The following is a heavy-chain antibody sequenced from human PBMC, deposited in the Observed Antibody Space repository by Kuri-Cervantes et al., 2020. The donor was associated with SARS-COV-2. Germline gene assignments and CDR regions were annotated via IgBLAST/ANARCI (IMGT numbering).Heavy chain of an antibody. J-gene: IGHJ6*02. Sequence: GESLKISCAASGFTFSSYSMNWVRQAPGKGLEWVSYISSSSSTIYYADSVKGRFTISGDNAKNSLYLQMNSLRDEDTAVYYCARENQGNYYDSSGYYHYYYYGMDVWGQGTTVTVSS. CDR2: ISSSSSTI. V-gene: IGHV3-48*02. CDR1: GFTFSSYS. CDR3: ARENQGNYYDSSGYYHYYYYGMDV. D-gene: IGHD3-22*01.